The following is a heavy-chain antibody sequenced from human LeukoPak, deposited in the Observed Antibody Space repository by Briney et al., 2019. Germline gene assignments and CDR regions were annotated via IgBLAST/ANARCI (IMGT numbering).Heavy chain of an antibody. CDR3: ARLTPGYGSGRGEVWFDP. CDR2: TSSSSSYI. Sequence: GGSLRLSCAASGFTFSSYSMNWVRQAPGKGLEWVSSTSSSSSYIYYADSVKGRFTISRDNAKNSLYLQMNSLRAEDTAVYYCARLTPGYGSGRGEVWFDPWGQGTLVTVSS. D-gene: IGHD3-10*01. J-gene: IGHJ5*02. CDR1: GFTFSSYS. V-gene: IGHV3-21*01.